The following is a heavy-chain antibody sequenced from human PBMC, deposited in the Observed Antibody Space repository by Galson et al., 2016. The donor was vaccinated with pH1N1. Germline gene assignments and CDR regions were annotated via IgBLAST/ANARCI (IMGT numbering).Heavy chain of an antibody. CDR2: IYHHGTRT. D-gene: IGHD3-10*01. V-gene: IGHV3-74*01. CDR1: GFTFSDYL. J-gene: IGHJ3*01. Sequence: SLRLSCAASGFTFSDYLMHWVRQVPGKGLVWVSRIYHHGTRTNYADSVKGRFAISRDNAKNMLFLHMSSLRAEDTAIYYCARRGDRPLLDAFGVWGQGTMVTVAS. CDR3: ARRGDRPLLDAFGV.